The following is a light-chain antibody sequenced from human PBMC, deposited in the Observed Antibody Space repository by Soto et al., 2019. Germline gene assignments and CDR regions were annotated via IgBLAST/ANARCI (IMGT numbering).Light chain of an antibody. J-gene: IGLJ1*01. CDR3: CSYAGSYGYV. CDR2: DVS. CDR1: SSDVGGYNY. V-gene: IGLV2-11*01. Sequence: QSALTQPRSVSGSPGQSVTISCTGTSSDVGGYNYVSWYQQHPGKAPKLMISDVSKRPSGVPDRFSGSKSGNTASLTISGLQAEDEADYYCCSYAGSYGYVFGTGTKLTVL.